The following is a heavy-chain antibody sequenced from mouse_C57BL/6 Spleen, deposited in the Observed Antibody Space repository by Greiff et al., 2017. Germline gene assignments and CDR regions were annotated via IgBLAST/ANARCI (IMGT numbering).Heavy chain of an antibody. CDR1: GFTFSDYG. CDR2: ISSGSSTI. CDR3: ARDYYGSSWNYAMDY. J-gene: IGHJ4*01. Sequence: EVMLVESGGGLVKPGGSLKLSCAASGFTFSDYGMHWVRQAPEKGLEWVAYISSGSSTIYYADTVKGRFTISRDNAKNTLFLQMTSLRSEDTAMYYCARDYYGSSWNYAMDYGGQGTSVTVSS. V-gene: IGHV5-17*01. D-gene: IGHD1-1*01.